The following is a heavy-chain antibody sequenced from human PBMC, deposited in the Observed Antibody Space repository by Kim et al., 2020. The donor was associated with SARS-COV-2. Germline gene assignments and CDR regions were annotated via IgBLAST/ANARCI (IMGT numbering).Heavy chain of an antibody. V-gene: IGHV3-21*01. CDR2: I. D-gene: IGHD1-26*01. CDR3: AREGSDGAFDI. J-gene: IGHJ3*02. Sequence: IYYADSVKGRFTISRDNAKNSLYLQMNSLRAEDTAVYYCAREGSDGAFDIWGQGTMVTVSS.